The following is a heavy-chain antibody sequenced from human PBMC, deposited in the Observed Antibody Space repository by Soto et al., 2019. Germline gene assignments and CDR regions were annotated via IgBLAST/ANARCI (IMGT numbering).Heavy chain of an antibody. CDR2: ITTDGSTI. CDR1: GFRFTDYC. Sequence: GGSLRLSCAGSGFRFTDYCMHWVRQAPGKGLLWVARITTDGSTIYYADSVKGRFTISRDNAKNTLYLQMNSLRAEDTALYCCTRDMGVCEEWSCFDHWGQGTQVTVSS. J-gene: IGHJ4*02. D-gene: IGHD3-3*01. CDR3: TRDMGVCEEWSCFDH. V-gene: IGHV3-74*01.